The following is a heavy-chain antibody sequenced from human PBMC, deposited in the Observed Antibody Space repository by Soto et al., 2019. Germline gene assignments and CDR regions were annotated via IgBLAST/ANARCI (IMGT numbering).Heavy chain of an antibody. D-gene: IGHD3-3*02. CDR3: ARHSLALRKITWFDP. Sequence: PSETLSLTCTVSGDSIISSDFYWGWVRQPPGKGLEWIGSIFYLGSSYYNPSLKSRVTMSVDTSKNQFSLRLRSVTAADTALYFCARHSLALRKITWFDPGGQGIMVTVSS. J-gene: IGHJ5*02. V-gene: IGHV4-39*01. CDR2: IFYLGSS. CDR1: GDSIISSDFY.